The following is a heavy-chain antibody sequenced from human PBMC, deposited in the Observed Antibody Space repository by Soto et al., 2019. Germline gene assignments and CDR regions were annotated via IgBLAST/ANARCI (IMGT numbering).Heavy chain of an antibody. CDR3: ARNLAYGGGYTFDY. Sequence: EVQLVESGGGLVQPGGSLRLSCEVSAFTFSDHFIDWVRQAPGKGLEWVGRSRDKAYSYTTEYAASVKGRFTISRDDSRNSLYLQMNSLKTEDTAVYYCARNLAYGGGYTFDYWGQGTLVTVSS. CDR1: AFTFSDHF. D-gene: IGHD2-21*01. CDR2: SRDKAYSYTT. J-gene: IGHJ4*02. V-gene: IGHV3-72*01.